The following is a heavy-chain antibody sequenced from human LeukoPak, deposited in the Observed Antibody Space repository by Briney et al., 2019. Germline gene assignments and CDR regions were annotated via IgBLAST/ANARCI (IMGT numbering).Heavy chain of an antibody. J-gene: IGHJ6*02. CDR1: GGSISSYY. V-gene: IGHV4-4*07. CDR2: IYTSGST. CDR3: ARGQPPTFYYYYGMDV. Sequence: KPSETLSLTCTVSGGSISSYYWSWIRQPAGKGLEWIGRIYTSGSTNYNPSLKSRVTMSVDTSKNQFSLKLSSVTAADTAVYYCARGQPPTFYYYYGMDVWGQGTTVTVSS. D-gene: IGHD2/OR15-2a*01.